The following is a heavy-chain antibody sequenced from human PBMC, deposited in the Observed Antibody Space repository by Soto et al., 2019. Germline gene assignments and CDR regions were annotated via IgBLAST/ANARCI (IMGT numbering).Heavy chain of an antibody. J-gene: IGHJ6*02. D-gene: IGHD3-10*01. CDR1: SGPSRSHN. V-gene: IGHV4-59*08. CDR2: IYHTGDT. CDR3: VRQGIGDLHGLVDV. Sequence: QVQLQQSGPGLVKPSETLSLTCTVSSGPSRSHNWGWIRQPPGGGLEWIGYIYHTGDTSYNPSLSQPVPISADPATNHISLTLRSVTAADTAVYYCVRQGIGDLHGLVDVWGQGTRVSVSS.